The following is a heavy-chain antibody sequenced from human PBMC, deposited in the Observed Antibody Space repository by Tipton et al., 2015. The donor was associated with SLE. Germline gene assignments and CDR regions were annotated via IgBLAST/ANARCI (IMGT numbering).Heavy chain of an antibody. Sequence: TLSLTCTVSGDSISNSFWSWIRQLPGGKLEWMGFISYTGSTYYNPSLKSRVTISVDTSKNQFSLNLNPVTAADTAVYYCARPDLIWGQGTLVTVSS. CDR3: ARPDLI. CDR2: ISYTGST. V-gene: IGHV4-59*12. J-gene: IGHJ4*02. CDR1: GDSISNSF. D-gene: IGHD1-14*01.